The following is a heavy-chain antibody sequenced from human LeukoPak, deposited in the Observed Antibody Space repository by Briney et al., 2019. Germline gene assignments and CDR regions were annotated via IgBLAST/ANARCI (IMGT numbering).Heavy chain of an antibody. V-gene: IGHV3-30*03. CDR2: ISYDGSNK. CDR1: GFTFSSYG. D-gene: IGHD1-26*01. J-gene: IGHJ4*02. CDR3: ARYYAHVGALDY. Sequence: GGSLRLSCAASGFTFSSYGMHWVRQAPGKGLEWVAVISYDGSNKYYADSVKGRFTVSRDNAKTSLYLQMNSLRDEDTAVYYCARYYAHVGALDYWGQGTLVTVSS.